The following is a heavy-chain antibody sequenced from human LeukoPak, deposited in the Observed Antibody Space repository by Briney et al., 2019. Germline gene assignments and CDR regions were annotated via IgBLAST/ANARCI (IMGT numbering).Heavy chain of an antibody. CDR3: ARGGVLKSVDY. CDR1: GGSISSYY. V-gene: IGHV4-59*01. J-gene: IGHJ4*02. D-gene: IGHD3-16*01. Sequence: SETLSLTCTVSGGSISSYYWTWIRQPPGKGLEWIGYIYNSGSTKYSPSLKSRVTISVDTPKNQFSLKLSSVTAADTAVYYCARGGVLKSVDYWGQGTLVAVSS. CDR2: IYNSGST.